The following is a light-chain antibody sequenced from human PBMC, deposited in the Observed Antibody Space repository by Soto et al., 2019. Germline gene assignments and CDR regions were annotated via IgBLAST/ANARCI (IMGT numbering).Light chain of an antibody. CDR1: QTISSW. J-gene: IGKJ1*01. CDR3: QQYNSNSPVT. V-gene: IGKV1-5*03. CDR2: KAS. Sequence: DLQMTKSPSTLSASVGARVTITCRASQTISSWLAWYQQKPAKAPKLLIYKASTLKSGVPSRFSGSGAGTEYSLPISSLQPHDFSAYYCQQYNSNSPVTFGQGTKVEIK.